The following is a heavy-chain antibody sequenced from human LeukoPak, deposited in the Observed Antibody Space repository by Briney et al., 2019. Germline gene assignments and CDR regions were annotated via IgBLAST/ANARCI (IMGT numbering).Heavy chain of an antibody. J-gene: IGHJ4*02. V-gene: IGHV3-48*03. CDR3: AVTVGGSYYFDY. Sequence: SGGSLRLSCAASGLSFSTYDMTWVRQAPGKGLEWVSYIGSSTRTMYYAESLKGRFIISRDNAKNSLYLQMDSLRAEDTAVYYCAVTVGGSYYFDYWGQGTLVTVSS. D-gene: IGHD1-26*01. CDR1: GLSFSTYD. CDR2: IGSSTRTM.